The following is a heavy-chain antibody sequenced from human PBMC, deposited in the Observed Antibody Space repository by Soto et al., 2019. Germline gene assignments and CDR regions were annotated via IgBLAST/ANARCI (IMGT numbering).Heavy chain of an antibody. Sequence: GESLKISCAASGFTFRNYWMHWVRQAPGKGLVWVSRINKDGTTTDYADSVKGRFSMSRDNAKNTLYLQINTLRSEDTAVYYCARGWGANSMTYDIWGQGVLVTVSS. CDR3: ARGWGANSMTYDI. D-gene: IGHD2-15*01. CDR2: INKDGTTT. CDR1: GFTFRNYW. J-gene: IGHJ3*02. V-gene: IGHV3-74*01.